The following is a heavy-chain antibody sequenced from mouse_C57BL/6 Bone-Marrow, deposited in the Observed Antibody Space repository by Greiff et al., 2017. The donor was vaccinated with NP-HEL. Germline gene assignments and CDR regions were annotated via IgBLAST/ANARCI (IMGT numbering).Heavy chain of an antibody. V-gene: IGHV1-26*01. Sequence: EVQLQQSGPELVKPGASVKISCKASGYTFTDYYMNWVKQSHGKSLEWIGDINPNNGGTSYNQKFKGKATLTVDKSSSTAYMELRSLTSEDSAVYYCARTGADQAKVYFDYWGQGTTLTVSS. D-gene: IGHD3-2*02. CDR3: ARTGADQAKVYFDY. CDR2: INPNNGGT. CDR1: GYTFTDYY. J-gene: IGHJ2*01.